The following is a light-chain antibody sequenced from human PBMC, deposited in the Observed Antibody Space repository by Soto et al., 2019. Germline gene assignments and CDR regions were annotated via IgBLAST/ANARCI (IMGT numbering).Light chain of an antibody. CDR1: SSDVGSYNR. CDR3: SSFTSSSTRV. V-gene: IGLV2-18*02. J-gene: IGLJ3*02. CDR2: EVS. Sequence: QPVLTQPPSVSGSPGQSVTISCTGTSSDVGSYNRVSWYQQPPGTAPKLMIYEVSNRPSGVPDRFSGSKSGNTASLTISGLQAEDEADYYYSSFTSSSTRVFGGGTKLTVL.